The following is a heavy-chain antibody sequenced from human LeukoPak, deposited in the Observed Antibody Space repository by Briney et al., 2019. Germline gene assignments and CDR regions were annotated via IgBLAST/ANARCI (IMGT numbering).Heavy chain of an antibody. J-gene: IGHJ3*01. V-gene: IGHV3-48*04. CDR3: ATDDFYGSLPV. CDR1: GISSNN. D-gene: IGHD2-15*01. CDR2: INVNSRTT. Sequence: GGSLRLSCGGSGISSNNMSWFRQSPGKGLDWLSYINVNSRTTYYADSVKGRFTISRDNAKSSLYLQTNSLQVEDTAIYYCATDDFYGSLPVWGQGTLVIVSS.